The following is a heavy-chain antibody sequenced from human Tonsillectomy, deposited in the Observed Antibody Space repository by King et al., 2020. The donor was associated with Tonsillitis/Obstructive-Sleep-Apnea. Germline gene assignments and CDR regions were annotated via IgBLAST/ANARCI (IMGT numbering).Heavy chain of an antibody. CDR3: ARDCMGLLTNCADY. D-gene: IGHD7-27*01. Sequence: VQLVESGGGVVQPGRSLRLSCAASGFTFSSYAMHWVRQAPGKGLEWVAVISYDGSNKYYADSVKGRFTISRDNSKNTLYLQMNSLRAEDTAVYYCARDCMGLLTNCADYWGQGTLVTVSS. J-gene: IGHJ4*02. CDR2: ISYDGSNK. CDR1: GFTFSSYA. V-gene: IGHV3-30*04.